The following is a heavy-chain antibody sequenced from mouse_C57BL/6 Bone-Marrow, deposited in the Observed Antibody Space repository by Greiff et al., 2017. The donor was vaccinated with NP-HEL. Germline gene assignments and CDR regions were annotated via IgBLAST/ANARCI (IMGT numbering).Heavy chain of an antibody. V-gene: IGHV1-42*01. CDR1: GYSFTGYY. J-gene: IGHJ3*01. CDR2: INPSTGGT. CDR3: ARTDYGKQFAY. Sequence: EVKLMESGPELVKPGASVKISCKASGYSFTGYYMNWVKQSPEKSLEWIGEINPSTGGTTYNQKFKAKATLTVDKSSSTAYMQLKSLTSEDSAVYYCARTDYGKQFAYWGQGTLVTVSA. D-gene: IGHD2-1*01.